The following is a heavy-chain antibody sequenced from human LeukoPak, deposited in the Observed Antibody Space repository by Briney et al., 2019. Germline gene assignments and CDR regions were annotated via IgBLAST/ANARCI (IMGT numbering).Heavy chain of an antibody. D-gene: IGHD3-22*01. J-gene: IGHJ4*02. V-gene: IGHV3-23*01. CDR2: ISDSGGST. CDR1: GITLSNYG. Sequence: PGGSLRLSCAVSGITLSNYGMTWVRQAPGKGLEWVAGISDSGGSTNYADSVKGRFTISRDNAKNTLYLQMNSLRAEDTAVYFCAKRGVVIRVILVGFHKEAYYFDSWGQGVLVTVSS. CDR3: AKRGVVIRVILVGFHKEAYYFDS.